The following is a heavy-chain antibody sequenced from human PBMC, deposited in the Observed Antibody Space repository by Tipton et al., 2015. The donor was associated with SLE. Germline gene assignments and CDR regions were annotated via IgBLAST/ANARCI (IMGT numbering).Heavy chain of an antibody. CDR2: LYAGGST. Sequence: TLSLTCSVSGVSISTSRYYWGWIRQSPGQGLEWVGSLYAGGSTYFHPSLKSRASISADASKNHFSLKLNSVTAADTAVYYCASQYYDILTGYPYYFDYWGQGTLVTVSS. V-gene: IGHV4-39*02. J-gene: IGHJ4*02. CDR3: ASQYYDILTGYPYYFDY. D-gene: IGHD3-9*01. CDR1: GVSISTSRYY.